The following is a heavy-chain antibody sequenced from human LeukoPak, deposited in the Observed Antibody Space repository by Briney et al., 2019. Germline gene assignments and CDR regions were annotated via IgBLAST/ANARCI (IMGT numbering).Heavy chain of an antibody. CDR1: GFTFRSYW. Sequence: GGSLRLSCEASGFTFRSYWMTWVRQAPGNGLEWVANIQQDGSEKDYVDSVRGRFTISRDNAKNSLYLQMNSLRAEDTAMYHCARVRGDYYFDYWGQGTLVTVSS. CDR3: ARVRGDYYFDY. CDR2: IQQDGSEK. V-gene: IGHV3-7*03. D-gene: IGHD2-21*01. J-gene: IGHJ4*02.